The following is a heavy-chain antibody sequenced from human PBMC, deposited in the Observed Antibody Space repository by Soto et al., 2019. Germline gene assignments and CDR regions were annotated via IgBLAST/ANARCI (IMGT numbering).Heavy chain of an antibody. D-gene: IGHD3-22*01. CDR1: GGSFSGYY. J-gene: IGHJ1*01. V-gene: IGHV4-34*01. Sequence: PSETLSLTCAVYGGSFSGYYWSWIRQPPGKGLEWIGEINHSGSTNYNPSLKSRVTISVDTSKNQFSLKLSSVTAADTAVYYCARNYDSSGYPIGDEYFQHWGQGTLVTVSS. CDR3: ARNYDSSGYPIGDEYFQH. CDR2: INHSGST.